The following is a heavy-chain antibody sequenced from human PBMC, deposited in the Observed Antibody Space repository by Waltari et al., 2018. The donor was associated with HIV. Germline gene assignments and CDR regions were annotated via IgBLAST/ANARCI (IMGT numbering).Heavy chain of an antibody. J-gene: IGHJ4*02. Sequence: QVQLVESGGGVVQPGRSLRLSCAASGFTFSSYGMHWVRPAPGQGLEWVAFIWYDGSNKYYADSVKGRFTISRDNSKNTLYLQMNSLRAEDTAVYYCARGYCSSTSCYTSPVPFDYWGQGTLVTVSS. D-gene: IGHD2-2*02. CDR2: IWYDGSNK. V-gene: IGHV3-33*01. CDR3: ARGYCSSTSCYTSPVPFDY. CDR1: GFTFSSYG.